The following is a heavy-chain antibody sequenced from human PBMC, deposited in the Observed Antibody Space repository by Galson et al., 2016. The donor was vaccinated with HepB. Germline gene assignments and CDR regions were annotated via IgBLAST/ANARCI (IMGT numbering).Heavy chain of an antibody. CDR2: VVVGTGNT. CDR1: GFTFSSST. CDR3: AAESSYINYGDY. V-gene: IGHV1-58*01. D-gene: IGHD4-11*01. J-gene: IGHJ4*02. Sequence: SVKVSCKASGFTFSSSTVHWVRQARGQRLEWIGRVVVGTGNTNCAEKFQKRVTITRDISTSTAYMELSSLRSEDTAVYYCAAESSYINYGDYWGQGTLVTVSS.